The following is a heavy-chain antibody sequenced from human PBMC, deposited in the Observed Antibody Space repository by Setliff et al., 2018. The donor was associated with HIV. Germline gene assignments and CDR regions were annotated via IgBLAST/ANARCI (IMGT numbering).Heavy chain of an antibody. CDR3: TRDHTPPPNYDFWSGQIDLRNIFYYMDV. CDR2: INHNTGNP. J-gene: IGHJ6*03. Sequence: ASVKVSCKASGYTLTSYSINWVRQAPGQGLEWMGYINHNTGNPTYAQGFTGRFVFSVDTPVSTAYLQIFSLKAEDTAVYYCTRDHTPPPNYDFWSGQIDLRNIFYYMDVWGTGTPVTVSS. CDR1: GYTLTSYS. D-gene: IGHD3-3*01. V-gene: IGHV7-4-1*01.